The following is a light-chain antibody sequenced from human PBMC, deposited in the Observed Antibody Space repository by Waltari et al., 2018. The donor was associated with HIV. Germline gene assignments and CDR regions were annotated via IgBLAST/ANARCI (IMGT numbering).Light chain of an antibody. J-gene: IGKJ1*01. Sequence: DIQMTQSPSSLSASIGERVTITCRASQTISNNLYWYQQKPGKAPKLLIYSASNLENGVPSKSSGGGSVTDFNLTSSSRQHEDVATDYWLQSYSAPRTVGKGNKVE. CDR1: QTISNN. CDR2: SAS. CDR3: LQSYSAPRT. V-gene: IGKV1-39*01.